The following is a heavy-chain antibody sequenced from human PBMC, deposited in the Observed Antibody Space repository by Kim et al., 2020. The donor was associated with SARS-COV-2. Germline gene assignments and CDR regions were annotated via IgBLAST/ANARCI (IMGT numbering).Heavy chain of an antibody. CDR1: GFTFSSYG. J-gene: IGHJ6*02. V-gene: IGHV3-33*05. D-gene: IGHD3-9*01. Sequence: GGSLRLSCAASGFTFSSYGMHWVRQAPGKGLEWVAVISYDGSNKYYADSVKGRFTISRDNSKNTLYLQMNSLRAEDTAVYYCARDSRYYDILTGYLYPPAYYYYYGMDLWGQGTTVIVSS. CDR2: ISYDGSNK. CDR3: ARDSRYYDILTGYLYPPAYYYYYGMDL.